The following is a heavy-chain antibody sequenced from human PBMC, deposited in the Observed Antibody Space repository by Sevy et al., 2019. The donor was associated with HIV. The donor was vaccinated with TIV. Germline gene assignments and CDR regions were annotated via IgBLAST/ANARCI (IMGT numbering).Heavy chain of an antibody. CDR1: GFTFDDYA. CDR2: ITRNSYEAYGGTT. Sequence: GGSLRLSCTTSGFTFDDYAMTWFRQAPGKGLEWVAFITRNSYEAYGGTTDYAASVKGRFIISRDDSKSIAYLQMNSLKTDDTAGYYCTRGLATADTPEYYFDYWGQGTLVTVSS. CDR3: TRGLATADTPEYYFDY. V-gene: IGHV3-49*03. J-gene: IGHJ4*02. D-gene: IGHD5-12*01.